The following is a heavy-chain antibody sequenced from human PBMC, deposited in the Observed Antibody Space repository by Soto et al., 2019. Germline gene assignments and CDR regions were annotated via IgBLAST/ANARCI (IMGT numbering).Heavy chain of an antibody. CDR2: VNLNTGGT. V-gene: IGHV1-2*02. CDR1: GYSFTGHY. J-gene: IGHJ6*02. CDR3: ARDPSSFLGRVYGMDV. Sequence: SVNVSCKASGYSFTGHYMHWVRRAPGRSPEWMGWVNLNTGGTDYAQEFQGRVTMTTATSIRTVYLEVTGLKFDDTAIYYCARDPSSFLGRVYGMDVWGQGTAVTVTS.